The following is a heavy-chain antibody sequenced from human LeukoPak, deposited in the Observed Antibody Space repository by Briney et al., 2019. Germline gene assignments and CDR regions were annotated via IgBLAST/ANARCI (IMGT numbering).Heavy chain of an antibody. Sequence: SVKVSCKASGGTFSSYAISWVRQAPGQGLEWMGGIIPIFGTANYAQKFQGRVTITADKSTSTAYMELSSLRSEDTAVYYCARADYYGSGIDYWGQGTLVTVSS. CDR3: ARADYYGSGIDY. J-gene: IGHJ4*02. CDR2: IIPIFGTA. V-gene: IGHV1-69*06. CDR1: GGTFSSYA. D-gene: IGHD3-10*01.